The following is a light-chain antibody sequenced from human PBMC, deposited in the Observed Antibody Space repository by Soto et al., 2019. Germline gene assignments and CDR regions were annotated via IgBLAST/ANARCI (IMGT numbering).Light chain of an antibody. CDR2: DAS. Sequence: DVQMTQSPATLSASGGDRVTISCRASQSISSWSAWYQQKPGKAPKLLIYDASSLESGVPSRFSGSGSGTDFTLTISSLQPEDVATYYCQKYNNAPWTFGQGTKVDIK. CDR1: QSISSW. J-gene: IGKJ1*01. V-gene: IGKV1-5*01. CDR3: QKYNNAPWT.